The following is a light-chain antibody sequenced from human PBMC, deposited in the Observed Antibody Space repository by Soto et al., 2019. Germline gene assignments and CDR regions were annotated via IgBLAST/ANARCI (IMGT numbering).Light chain of an antibody. V-gene: IGKV2-30*01. CDR3: LQGTQLPIT. CDR2: KVA. CDR1: QSLVYSDGIAY. J-gene: IGKJ5*01. Sequence: EVVMTQSPLSLPVTLGQPASISCRSNQSLVYSDGIAYFSLFQQRTGRSPRRLIYKVANRDSGVPARYSGSGSGTEFALKISRVEAEGVGVYLWLQGTQLPITGGEGTRQGI.